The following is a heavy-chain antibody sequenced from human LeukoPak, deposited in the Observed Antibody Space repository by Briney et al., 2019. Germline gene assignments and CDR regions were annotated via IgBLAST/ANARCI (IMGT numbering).Heavy chain of an antibody. J-gene: IGHJ4*02. CDR1: VYTLTGYD. V-gene: IGHV1-8*02. CDR2: MNPYSGNT. Sequence: ASVNVSCKASVYTLTGYDINWVRQATGQGREWMGWMNPYSGNTGSAQKFQGRVTMTRDTSISTAYMQLSSLKSDDTAVYYCARDSSNWSSFGSWGQGSLVIVSS. D-gene: IGHD2-2*01. CDR3: ARDSSNWSSFGS.